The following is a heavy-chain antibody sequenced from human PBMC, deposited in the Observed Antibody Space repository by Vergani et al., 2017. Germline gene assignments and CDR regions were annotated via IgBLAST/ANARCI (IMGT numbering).Heavy chain of an antibody. CDR2: MEYDGATR. V-gene: IGHV3-33*03. D-gene: IGHD4-23*01. J-gene: IGHJ6*02. Sequence: QVHLVESGGGVVKTGGSLRLSCEASGFTFSVYNMHWVRQAPGKGLEWVAVMEYDGATRYSADGVKGRITISRDNSKNTVNLQMSRLRADDTALYYCAKEVTNGRGMDGGGQGTTVTVSS. CDR1: GFTFSVYN. CDR3: AKEVTNGRGMDG.